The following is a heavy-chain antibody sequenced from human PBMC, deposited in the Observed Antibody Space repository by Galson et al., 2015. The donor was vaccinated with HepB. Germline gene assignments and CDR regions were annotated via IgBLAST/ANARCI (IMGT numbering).Heavy chain of an antibody. J-gene: IGHJ3*02. D-gene: IGHD2-21*01. CDR2: IHTRGST. V-gene: IGHV4-61*02. Sequence: TLSLTCTVSGGSITNGNYHWTWIRQPAGKGLEWIGRIHTRGSTRYNASLKSRVTMSVDASMNQFSLRLSSVTAADTAVYYCARIPEWMLVVVEDDFDIWGQGTMVTVSS. CDR3: ARIPEWMLVVVEDDFDI. CDR1: GGSITNGNYH.